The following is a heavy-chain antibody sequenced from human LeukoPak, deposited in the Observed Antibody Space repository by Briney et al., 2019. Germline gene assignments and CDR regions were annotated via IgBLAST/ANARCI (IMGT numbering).Heavy chain of an antibody. CDR3: AREMIVGVKSCFDY. D-gene: IGHD3-22*01. Sequence: GGSLRLSRAASGFTFSTYAMSWVRQAPGKGLEWVANIKEDGSETYYVGSMKGRFTVSRDNAKNSLYLQRNSLRAEDTAVYYCAREMIVGVKSCFDYWGEGSPVTVSS. CDR1: GFTFSTYA. CDR2: IKEDGSET. V-gene: IGHV3-7*01. J-gene: IGHJ4*02.